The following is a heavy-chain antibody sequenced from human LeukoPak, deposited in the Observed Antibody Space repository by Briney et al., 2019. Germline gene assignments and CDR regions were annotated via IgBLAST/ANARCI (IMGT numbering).Heavy chain of an antibody. CDR1: GYSFTSHW. D-gene: IGHD3-22*01. J-gene: IGHJ4*02. V-gene: IGHV5-51*01. CDR3: ARLSSSGYYSFDY. CDR2: IYPGDSDT. Sequence: GESLKISCKGSGYSFTSHWIGWVRQTPGKGLEWMGIIYPGDSDTRYSPSFQGQVTISADKSISTAYLQRSSLKASDTAMYYCARLSSSGYYSFDYWGQGTLVTVSS.